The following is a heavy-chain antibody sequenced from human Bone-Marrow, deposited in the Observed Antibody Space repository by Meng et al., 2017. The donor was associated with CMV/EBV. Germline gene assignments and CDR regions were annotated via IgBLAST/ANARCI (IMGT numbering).Heavy chain of an antibody. CDR2: ISAYNGNT. D-gene: IGHD3-3*01. Sequence: YTFTSYGISWVRQAPVQGLEWMGWISAYNGNTNYAQKLQGRVTMTRDTSTSTVYMELSSLRSEDTAVYYCARGRSLRFLEWLPNFDYWGQGTLVTVSS. CDR3: ARGRSLRFLEWLPNFDY. V-gene: IGHV1-18*01. CDR1: YTFTSYG. J-gene: IGHJ4*02.